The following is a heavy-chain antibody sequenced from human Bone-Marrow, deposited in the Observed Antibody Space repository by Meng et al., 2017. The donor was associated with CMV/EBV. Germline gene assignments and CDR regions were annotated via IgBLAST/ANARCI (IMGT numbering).Heavy chain of an antibody. CDR1: GYSISSGYY. CDR2: IYHSGST. CDR3: ARARFDD. Sequence: SETLSLTCTVSGYSISSGYYWGWVRQPPGKGLEWIGSIYHSGSTYYNPSLKSRVTISVDTSKNQFSLKLSSVTAADTAVYYCARARFDDWGQGTLVTGSS. J-gene: IGHJ4*02. V-gene: IGHV4-38-2*02.